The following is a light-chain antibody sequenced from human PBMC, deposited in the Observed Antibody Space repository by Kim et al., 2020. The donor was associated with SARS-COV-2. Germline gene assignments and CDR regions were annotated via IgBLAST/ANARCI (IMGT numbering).Light chain of an antibody. V-gene: IGLV2-8*01. CDR2: EVS. CDR1: SSDVGGNNY. CDR3: SSYAGSNNWV. Sequence: GQSVTISCTGTSSDVGGNNYVSWYQQHPGKAPKFMIYEVSKRPSGVPDRFSGSKSGNTASLTVSGLQAEDEADYYCSSYAGSNNWVFGGGTQLTV. J-gene: IGLJ3*02.